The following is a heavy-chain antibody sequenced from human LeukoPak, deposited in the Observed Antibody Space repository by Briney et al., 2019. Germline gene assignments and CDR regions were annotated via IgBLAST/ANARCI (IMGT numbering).Heavy chain of an antibody. CDR3: ARAWYSSLYFDY. CDR1: GFTFTSHT. CDR2: IGIDTTTI. D-gene: IGHD6-13*01. J-gene: IGHJ4*02. V-gene: IGHV3-21*01. Sequence: GGSLRLSCAASGFTFTSHTMNWVRQAPGKGLEWVSSIGIDTTTIYYANSVKGRFTASRDNAKNSLYLQMSSLRADDTALFYCARAWYSSLYFDYWGQGTLVTVSS.